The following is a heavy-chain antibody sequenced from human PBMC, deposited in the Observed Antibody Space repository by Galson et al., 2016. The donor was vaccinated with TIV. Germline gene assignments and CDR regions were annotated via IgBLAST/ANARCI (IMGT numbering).Heavy chain of an antibody. CDR1: GFTFSSFG. Sequence: SLRLSCAASGFTFSSFGMHWVRQAPGKGLEWVALTRYDGSRRYYADSVKGRFTISRDDSKNTLYLQMNGLRRDDSAVYYCASGVVAHTYYFYGMDVWGQGTTVTVSS. D-gene: IGHD2-15*01. V-gene: IGHV3-30*02. J-gene: IGHJ6*02. CDR3: ASGVVAHTYYFYGMDV. CDR2: TRYDGSRR.